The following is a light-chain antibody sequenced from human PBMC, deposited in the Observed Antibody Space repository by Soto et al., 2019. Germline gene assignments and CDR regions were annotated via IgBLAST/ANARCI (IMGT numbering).Light chain of an antibody. V-gene: IGKV1-39*01. CDR2: GAS. CDR1: QSSRTY. Sequence: DIQMTQSPSSLSASVGGRVTITCRASQSSRTYVNWYQQKPGKAPNLLIYGASSLQSGVPSRFSGSGSGTDFTLTISSLQPDDFATYYCQQSFNTPRTFGQGTKVEIK. CDR3: QQSFNTPRT. J-gene: IGKJ1*01.